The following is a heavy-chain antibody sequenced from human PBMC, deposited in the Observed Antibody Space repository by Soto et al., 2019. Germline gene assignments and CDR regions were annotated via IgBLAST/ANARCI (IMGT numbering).Heavy chain of an antibody. CDR2: IRGDGGQT. J-gene: IGHJ4*02. D-gene: IGHD3-9*01. CDR3: ARDVGLDSDDFFAY. Sequence: GGSLRLSCTASGFTFTSYGMGWVRQAPGKGLQWVSTIRGDGGQTHCTDSVKGRFSISRDNSKNTVYLQMDSLRAEDTAMYFCARDVGLDSDDFFAYWGQGTQVTVSS. V-gene: IGHV3-23*01. CDR1: GFTFTSYG.